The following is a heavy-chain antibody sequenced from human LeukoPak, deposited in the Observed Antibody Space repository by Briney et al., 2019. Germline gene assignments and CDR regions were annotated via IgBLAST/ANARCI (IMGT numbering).Heavy chain of an antibody. V-gene: IGHV3-74*01. CDR1: GFTFSTYW. CDR3: ARWFDP. J-gene: IGHJ5*02. Sequence: GGSLGLSCAASGFTFSTYWMHWVRQAPGKGLVWFSRISSDGSITSYADSVKGRFTISRDNAKNSLYLQMNSLRAEDTAVYYCARWFDPWGQGTLVTVSS. CDR2: ISSDGSIT.